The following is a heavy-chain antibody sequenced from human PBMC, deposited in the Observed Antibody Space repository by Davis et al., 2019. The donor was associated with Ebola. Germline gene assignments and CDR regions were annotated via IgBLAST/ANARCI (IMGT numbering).Heavy chain of an antibody. J-gene: IGHJ4*02. Sequence: GESLKISCAASGFTFSSYSMNWVRQAPGKGLEWVSVIYSGGSTYYADSVKGRFTISRDNSKNTLYLQMNSLRAEDTAVYYCARDRYSSSWYDYWGQGTLVTVSS. D-gene: IGHD6-13*01. CDR2: IYSGGST. CDR3: ARDRYSSSWYDY. V-gene: IGHV3-53*01. CDR1: GFTFSSYS.